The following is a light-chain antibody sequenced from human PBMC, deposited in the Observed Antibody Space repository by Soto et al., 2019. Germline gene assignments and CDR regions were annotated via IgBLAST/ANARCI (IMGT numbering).Light chain of an antibody. Sequence: DIVLTQSPGTLSLSPGERATLSCSASQSVSSSYLAWYQQKPGQAPRLLIYGASSRATGIPDRFSGSVSGTDFTLTISRLEPEYVAVYYCQQYGSSPPTFGQGTKLEIK. CDR2: GAS. J-gene: IGKJ2*01. CDR3: QQYGSSPPT. CDR1: QSVSSSY. V-gene: IGKV3-20*01.